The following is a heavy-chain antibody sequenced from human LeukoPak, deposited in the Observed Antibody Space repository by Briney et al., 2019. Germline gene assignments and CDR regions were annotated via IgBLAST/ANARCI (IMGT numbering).Heavy chain of an antibody. CDR3: ARDSGGAFDI. Sequence: EASVTVSCKASGNAFTTYAINWVRQAPGQGLEWMGWISTYSGNTNYAQKLQGRITMTIETSTSTAYMELRSLRSDDTAVYYCARDSGGAFDIWGQGTMVTVSS. V-gene: IGHV1-18*01. D-gene: IGHD1-1*01. CDR2: ISTYSGNT. CDR1: GNAFTTYA. J-gene: IGHJ3*02.